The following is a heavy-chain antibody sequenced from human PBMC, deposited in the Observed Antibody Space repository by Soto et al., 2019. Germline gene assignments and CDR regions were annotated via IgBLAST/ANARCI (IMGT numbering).Heavy chain of an antibody. CDR3: AHRVLRTVFGLVTTTAIYFDF. J-gene: IGHJ4*02. CDR1: GLSLTTSGVG. V-gene: IGHV2-5*02. Sequence: QITLNEAGPTQVNPRQTLTLTCTFSGLSLTTSGVGVGWIRQSPGKAPEWLALIYWDDAKRSSPSLKSRLTITRDTSKSQLVLTMADLDPADAATYYCAHRVLRTVFGLVTTTAIYFDFWGQGTPVAVSS. CDR2: IYWDDAK. D-gene: IGHD3-3*01.